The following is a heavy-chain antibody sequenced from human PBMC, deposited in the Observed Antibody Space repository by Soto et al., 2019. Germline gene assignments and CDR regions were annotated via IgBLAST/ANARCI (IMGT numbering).Heavy chain of an antibody. CDR1: GFTFSGYW. CDR2: IDGDGSRT. V-gene: IGHV3-74*01. Sequence: EVQLVESGGGLVQPGGSLRLSCAASGFTFSGYWMHWVRQAPGKGLVWVSRIDGDGSRTNYADSVEGRFTISRDNAKNTLYLQMNSLRAEDTAVYYCARELASYNDYWGQGTLVTVSS. CDR3: ARELASYNDY. D-gene: IGHD1-1*01. J-gene: IGHJ4*02.